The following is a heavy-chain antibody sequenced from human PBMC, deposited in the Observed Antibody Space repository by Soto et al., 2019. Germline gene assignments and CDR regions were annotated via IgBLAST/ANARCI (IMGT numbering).Heavy chain of an antibody. V-gene: IGHV6-1*01. CDR1: GDSVSSNSAA. J-gene: IGHJ6*02. D-gene: IGHD6-19*01. Sequence: SQTLSLTCAISGDSVSSNSAAWNWIRQSPSRGLEGRGRTYYRSKWYNDYAVSVKSRITINPDTAKNQFPLQLNSVTPEDTAVYYCAIDDIAVAGTGMDVWGQATTVPASS. CDR3: AIDDIAVAGTGMDV. CDR2: TYYRSKWYN.